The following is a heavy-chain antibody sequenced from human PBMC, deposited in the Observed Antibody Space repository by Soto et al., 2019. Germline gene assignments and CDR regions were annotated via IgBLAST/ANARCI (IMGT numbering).Heavy chain of an antibody. CDR2: ISSNGGST. V-gene: IGHV3-64D*06. Sequence: GGSLRLSCSASGFTFSSYAMHWVRQAPGKGLEYVSAISSNGGSTYYADSVKGRFTISRDNSKNTLYLQMSSLRAEDTAVYYCVKGSSSVYYYYYGIDVWGQGTTVTVSS. CDR1: GFTFSSYA. D-gene: IGHD6-6*01. J-gene: IGHJ6*02. CDR3: VKGSSSVYYYYYGIDV.